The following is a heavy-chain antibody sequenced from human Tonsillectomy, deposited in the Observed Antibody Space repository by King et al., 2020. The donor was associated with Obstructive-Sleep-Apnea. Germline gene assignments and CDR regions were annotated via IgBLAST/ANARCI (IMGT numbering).Heavy chain of an antibody. J-gene: IGHJ4*02. D-gene: IGHD2-15*01. V-gene: IGHV3-30*02. CDR2: IWDDGSNK. CDR3: ARGRVGAHPNDH. CDR1: GFTFSSYG. Sequence: VQLVESGGGVVQPGGSLRLSCAASGFTFSSYGMHWVRQAPGKGLEWVTFIWDDGSNKYYADSVKGRFTISRDNSKNTLSLQMNSLRAEDTAVYYCARGRVGAHPNDHRGPGTLVNVS.